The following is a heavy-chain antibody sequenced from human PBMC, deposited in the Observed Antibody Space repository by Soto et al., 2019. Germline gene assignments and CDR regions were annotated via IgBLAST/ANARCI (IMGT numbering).Heavy chain of an antibody. CDR2: IIPIFGTA. D-gene: IGHD5-12*01. V-gene: IGHV1-69*13. CDR1: GGTFSSYA. CDR3: AREDEYSWWFDP. Sequence: SVKVSCKASGGTFSSYAISWVRQAPGQGLEWMGGIIPIFGTANYAQKFQGRVTITADESTCTAYMELSSLRSEDTAVYYCAREDEYSWWFDPWGQGTLVTVSS. J-gene: IGHJ5*02.